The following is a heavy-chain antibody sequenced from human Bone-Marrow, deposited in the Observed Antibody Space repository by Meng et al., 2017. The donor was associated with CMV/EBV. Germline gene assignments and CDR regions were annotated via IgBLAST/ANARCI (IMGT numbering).Heavy chain of an antibody. D-gene: IGHD3-3*01. J-gene: IGHJ6*02. CDR2: ISAYNGNT. CDR3: ARDRYCDPSGNYYYCYGMDV. Sequence: ASVKVSCKASGYTFTSYGISWVRQAPGQGLEWMGWISAYNGNTNYAQKLQGRVTMTTDTSTSTVYMELRSLRSDDTAVYYCARDRYCDPSGNYYYCYGMDVWGQGITVIVSS. CDR1: GYTFTSYG. V-gene: IGHV1-18*04.